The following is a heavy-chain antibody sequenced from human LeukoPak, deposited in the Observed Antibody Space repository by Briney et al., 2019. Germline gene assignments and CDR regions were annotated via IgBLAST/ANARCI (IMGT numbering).Heavy chain of an antibody. CDR2: ISGSGGST. V-gene: IGHV3-23*01. CDR3: ARDRRRYCSGGSCPRHAFDI. J-gene: IGHJ3*02. CDR1: GFTFSSYA. D-gene: IGHD2-15*01. Sequence: PGGSLRLSCAASGFTFSSYAMSWVRQAPGKGLEWVSAISGSGGSTYYADSVKGRFTISRDNAKNSLYLQMNSLRAEDTAVYYCARDRRRYCSGGSCPRHAFDIWGQGTMVTVSS.